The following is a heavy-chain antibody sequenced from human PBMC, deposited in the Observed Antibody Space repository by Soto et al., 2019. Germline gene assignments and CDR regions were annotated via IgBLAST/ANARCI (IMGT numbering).Heavy chain of an antibody. CDR2: IYDGGRT. CDR1: GGXISTVDYW. D-gene: IGHD7-27*01. V-gene: IGHV4-30-4*01. Sequence: QVXLXEXGXGLVKPSQTLSLTCTVSGGXISTVDYWWSWIRQSPDMGLEWIGHIYDGGRTYNNPSLESRVTMSVDTSKSQLSLTLSSVSAADTAVYYCARGPSGDKVDSWGQGTLVTVSS. J-gene: IGHJ4*02. CDR3: ARGPSGDKVDS.